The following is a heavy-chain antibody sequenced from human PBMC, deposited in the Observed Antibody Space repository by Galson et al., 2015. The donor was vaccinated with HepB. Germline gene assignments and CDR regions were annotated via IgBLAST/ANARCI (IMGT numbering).Heavy chain of an antibody. J-gene: IGHJ6*03. V-gene: IGHV1-69*02. CDR2: IIPILDIT. CDR1: GGTSSSYT. CDR3: ARSGIATRYYYMDV. D-gene: IGHD6-6*01. Sequence: SVKVSCKASGGTSSSYTINWVRQAPGQGLEWVGRIIPILDITNYAQKFQGRVTMTAYKSTSTAQMELSSLTSEDTAVYYCARSGIATRYYYMDVWGKGTTVTVSS.